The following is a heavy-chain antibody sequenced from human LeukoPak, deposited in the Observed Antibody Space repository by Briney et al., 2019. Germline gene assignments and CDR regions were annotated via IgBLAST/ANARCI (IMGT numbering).Heavy chain of an antibody. CDR2: ISSSSSTI. CDR3: AELGITMIGGV. D-gene: IGHD3-10*02. V-gene: IGHV3-11*04. CDR1: GFTFSDYY. J-gene: IGHJ6*04. Sequence: GGSLRLSCAASGFTFSDYYMSWIRQAPGKGLEWVSYISSSSSTIYYADSVKGRFTISRDNSKNTLNLQMNSLRAEDTAVYYCAELGITMIGGVWGKGTTVTISS.